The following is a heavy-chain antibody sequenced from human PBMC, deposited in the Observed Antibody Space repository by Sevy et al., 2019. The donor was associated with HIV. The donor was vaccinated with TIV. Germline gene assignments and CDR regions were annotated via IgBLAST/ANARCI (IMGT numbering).Heavy chain of an antibody. Sequence: GGSLRLSCAASRFSFTSYAMNWVRQAPGKGLEWVSTISGSGDNTYFADSVKGRFTISRDNFKSTLYLQMNSLRAEDTAVYYCAKAKDGSVGYYNVYYNGMDVWGQGTTVTVSS. CDR3: AKAKDGSVGYYNVYYNGMDV. J-gene: IGHJ6*02. D-gene: IGHD3-10*01. CDR2: ISGSGDNT. CDR1: RFSFTSYA. V-gene: IGHV3-23*01.